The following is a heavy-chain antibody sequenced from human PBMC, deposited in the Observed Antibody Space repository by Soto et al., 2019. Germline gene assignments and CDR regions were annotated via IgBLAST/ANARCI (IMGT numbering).Heavy chain of an antibody. Sequence: QLQLQESGPGLVKPSETLSLTCTVSGGSISSSSYYWGWIRQPPGKGLEWIGSIYYSGSTYYNPSLKSRVTISVDTSKNQFSLKLSSVTAADTAVYYCVRHSGYGDYFFDYYGMDVWGQGTTVTVSS. V-gene: IGHV4-39*01. CDR3: VRHSGYGDYFFDYYGMDV. CDR2: IYYSGST. D-gene: IGHD4-17*01. J-gene: IGHJ6*02. CDR1: GGSISSSSYY.